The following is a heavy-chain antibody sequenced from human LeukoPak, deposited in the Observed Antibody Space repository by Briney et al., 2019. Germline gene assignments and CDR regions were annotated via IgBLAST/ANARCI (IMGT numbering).Heavy chain of an antibody. CDR2: IRKDGREI. Sequence: GGSLRLSCLAPGFSFSTSWMTWVRQAPGKGLEWVANIRKDGREIHYADSLKGRFTISRDNTKNSLFLQMNSLRAEDTGVYYCARDGDSWNDFDHLGPGTLVTVSS. CDR3: ARDGDSWNDFDH. J-gene: IGHJ4*02. V-gene: IGHV3-7*01. CDR1: GFSFSTSW. D-gene: IGHD1-1*01.